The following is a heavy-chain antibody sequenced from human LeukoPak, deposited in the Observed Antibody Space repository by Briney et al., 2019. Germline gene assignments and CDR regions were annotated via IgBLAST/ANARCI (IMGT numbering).Heavy chain of an antibody. V-gene: IGHV2-5*01. J-gene: IGHJ4*02. CDR3: ASSRYDILTGHYNFDY. CDR2: NYWNNDN. CDR1: GFSLSSRGVG. D-gene: IGHD3-9*01. Sequence: SGPTLVKPTQTLTLTFTFSGFSLSSRGVGVGWVRQPPGNAPEWLAHNYWNNDNRYSPSLKSRLTITKDTSKNQVVVTMTNMDPVDTATYSCASSRYDILTGHYNFDYWGQGTLVTVSS.